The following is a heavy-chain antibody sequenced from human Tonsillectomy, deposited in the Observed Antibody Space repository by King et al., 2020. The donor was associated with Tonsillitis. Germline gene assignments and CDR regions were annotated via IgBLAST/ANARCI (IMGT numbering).Heavy chain of an antibody. Sequence: VQLVESGGGVVQPGRSLRLSCAASGFTFRSYAMHWVRQAPGKGLEWVAVISFDGSNKYYADSVKGRFTISRDNSKNTLYLQMNSLRAEDTAVYYCAREHLEYCSGGSCYQIYGMDVGGKGPRVTVPS. J-gene: IGHJ6*04. D-gene: IGHD2-15*01. CDR2: ISFDGSNK. CDR1: GFTFRSYA. CDR3: AREHLEYCSGGSCYQIYGMDV. V-gene: IGHV3-30*04.